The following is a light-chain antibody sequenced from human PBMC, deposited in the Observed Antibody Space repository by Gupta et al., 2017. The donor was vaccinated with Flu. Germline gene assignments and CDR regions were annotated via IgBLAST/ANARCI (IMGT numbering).Light chain of an antibody. J-gene: IGKJ1*01. Sequence: DIEMTQSPSSLSASVGDRVTITCRASQNIGNYLNWYQQKPGRAPNLLIYAASSLHAGVPSRFSGSGSVKDFTLTISSLQPEDFASYYCQQTYSTIWTFGQGTKVDI. CDR3: QQTYSTIWT. V-gene: IGKV1-39*01. CDR1: QNIGNY. CDR2: AAS.